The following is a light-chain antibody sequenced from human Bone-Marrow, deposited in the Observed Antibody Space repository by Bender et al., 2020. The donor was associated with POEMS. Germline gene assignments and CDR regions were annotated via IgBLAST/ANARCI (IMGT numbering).Light chain of an antibody. CDR3: CSYTGPYTLGV. CDR1: SSNIGAHA. J-gene: IGLJ3*02. Sequence: QSVLTQPPSASGTPGQRVTISCSGGSSNIGAHAVNWYQHLPGTAPKLLIYSSHRRPSGVSDRFSGSKSGNTASLTISGLQAEDEADYYCCSYTGPYTLGVFGGGTKLTVL. CDR2: SSH. V-gene: IGLV1-44*01.